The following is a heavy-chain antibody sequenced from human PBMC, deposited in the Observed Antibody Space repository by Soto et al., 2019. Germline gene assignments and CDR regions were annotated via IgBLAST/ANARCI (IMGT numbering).Heavy chain of an antibody. V-gene: IGHV3-30*18. CDR1: GFTFSSYA. CDR3: AKGVSSAMINYFDY. CDR2: ISYDGRSY. D-gene: IGHD6-19*01. J-gene: IGHJ4*02. Sequence: GGSLRLSCAVSGFTFSSYAMHWVRQAPGKGLEWVAVISYDGRSYYYADSVKGRFTISRDNSKNTLYLQMNSLRAEDTAVYYCAKGVSSAMINYFDYWGQGTLVTVSS.